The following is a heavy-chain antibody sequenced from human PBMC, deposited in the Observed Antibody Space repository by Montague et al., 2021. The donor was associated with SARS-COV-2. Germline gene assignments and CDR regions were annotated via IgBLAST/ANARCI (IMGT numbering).Heavy chain of an antibody. J-gene: IGHJ6*02. CDR2: IYTSGST. CDR3: AREAGITIVGVTPAGYYYDMDV. CDR1: GGSISSYY. Sequence: SETLSLTCTVSGGSISSYYWSWIRQPPGKGLEWIGCIYTSGSTNYNPSLKSRVTMSVDTSKNQFSLKLSSVTAADTAVYYCAREAGITIVGVTPAGYYYDMDVGGQGTTVTVSS. D-gene: IGHD3-3*01. V-gene: IGHV4-4*07.